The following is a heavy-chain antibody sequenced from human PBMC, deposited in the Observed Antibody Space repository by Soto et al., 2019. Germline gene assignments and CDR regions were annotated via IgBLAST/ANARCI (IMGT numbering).Heavy chain of an antibody. CDR2: ISTSGATR. CDR3: AMFFGSGFDY. CDR1: GFTFSTDS. D-gene: IGHD6-19*01. Sequence: EVQLVVSGGGLVQPGGSLRLSCVASGFTFSTDSMNWVRQAPGQGLEWVAHISTSGATRYYADSVKGGFTISRDNAKTSLYLQLDSLRNEDTSVYYCAMFFGSGFDYGGHATLVTVSS. V-gene: IGHV3-48*02. J-gene: IGHJ4*01.